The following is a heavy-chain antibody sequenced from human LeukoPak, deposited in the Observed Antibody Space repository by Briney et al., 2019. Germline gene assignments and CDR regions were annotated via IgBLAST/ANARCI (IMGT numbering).Heavy chain of an antibody. D-gene: IGHD2-21*01. Sequence: GGSLRLSCAASGFTFGDYSMNWVRQAPGKGLEWVSSISSSSSYIYYPDSVKGRFTISRDNAKNSLYLQMNSLRAEDTAVYYCARQAYSAFDIWGQGTMVTAPS. CDR2: ISSSSSYI. CDR3: ARQAYSAFDI. CDR1: GFTFGDYS. J-gene: IGHJ3*02. V-gene: IGHV3-21*01.